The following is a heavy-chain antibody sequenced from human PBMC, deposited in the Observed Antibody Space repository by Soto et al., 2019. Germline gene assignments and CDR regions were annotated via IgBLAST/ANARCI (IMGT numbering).Heavy chain of an antibody. CDR1: GFAFSSYA. D-gene: IGHD3-22*01. Sequence: GGSLRLSCAASGFAFSSYAMSWVRQAPGKGLEWVSAISGSGGSTYYADSVKGRFTISRDNSKNTLYLQMNSLRAEDTAVYYCAKDRIYYDSSGYYWGQGTLVTVSS. V-gene: IGHV3-23*01. CDR2: ISGSGGST. CDR3: AKDRIYYDSSGYY. J-gene: IGHJ4*02.